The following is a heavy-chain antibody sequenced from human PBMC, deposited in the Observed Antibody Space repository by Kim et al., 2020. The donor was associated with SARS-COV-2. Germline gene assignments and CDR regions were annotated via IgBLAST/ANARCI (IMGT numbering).Heavy chain of an antibody. CDR1: GYNFSTFA. J-gene: IGHJ6*01. Sequence: GGSLRLSCTASGYNFSTFALNWVRQAPGKGLEWVACFCCDSDNIYYIESVKGRFTISRNNSENTVYLQMGSLRAEDTAVYFCVRRSQRDDGVFYHYGM. D-gene: IGHD1-26*01. CDR3: VRRSQRDDGVFYHYGM. V-gene: IGHV3-33*01. CDR2: FCCDSDNI.